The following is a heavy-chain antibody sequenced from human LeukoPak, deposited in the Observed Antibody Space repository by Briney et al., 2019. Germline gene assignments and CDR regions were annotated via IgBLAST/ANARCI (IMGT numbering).Heavy chain of an antibody. CDR1: GGSTSSSNW. V-gene: IGHV4-4*02. J-gene: IGHJ4*02. Sequence: SETLSLTCAVSGGSTSSSNWWSWVRQPPGKGLEWIGEIYHSGSTNYNPSLKSRVTISVDKSKNQFSLKLSSVTAADTAVYYCARDDYGDYERVGYPDYWGQGTLVTVSS. D-gene: IGHD4-17*01. CDR2: IYHSGST. CDR3: ARDDYGDYERVGYPDY.